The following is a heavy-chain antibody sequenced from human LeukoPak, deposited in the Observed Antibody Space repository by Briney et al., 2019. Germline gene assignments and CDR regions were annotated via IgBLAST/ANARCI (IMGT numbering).Heavy chain of an antibody. V-gene: IGHV4-59*08. Sequence: SETLSLTCTVSGGSISSYYWSWIRQPPGKGLEWIGYIYYSGSTNYNPSLKSRVTISVDTSKNQFSLKLSSVTAADTAVYYCTRRGYTYGSLVDYWGQGTLVTVSS. D-gene: IGHD5-18*01. CDR3: TRRGYTYGSLVDY. J-gene: IGHJ4*02. CDR1: GGSISSYY. CDR2: IYYSGST.